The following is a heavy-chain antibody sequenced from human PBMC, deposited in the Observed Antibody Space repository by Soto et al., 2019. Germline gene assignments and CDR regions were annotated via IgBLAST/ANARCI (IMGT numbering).Heavy chain of an antibody. CDR3: SPLGPALPEL. V-gene: IGHV3-73*02. J-gene: IGHJ4*02. CDR2: IRSQANSYAT. D-gene: IGHD1-26*01. CDR1: GFTFSGSA. Sequence: EVQLVESGGGLVQPGGSLKLSCAASGFTFSGSAIHWVRQPSGKGLEWVGRIRSQANSYATGYAASVKGRFTISSNDSHNTAYLQMNSLNTEDTAVYYCSPLGPALPELRGQGTLVTVSS.